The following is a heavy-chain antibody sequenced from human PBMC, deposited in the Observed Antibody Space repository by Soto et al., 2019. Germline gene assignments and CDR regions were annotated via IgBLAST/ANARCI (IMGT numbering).Heavy chain of an antibody. CDR3: ARDSGYSSTY. CDR2: INVGNGNT. V-gene: IGHV1-3*01. Sequence: VKVSCKASGYTFTSYAMHWVRQAPGQRLEWMGWINVGNGNTKYSQKFQGRVTITRDTSASTAYMELSSLRSDDTAVYYCARDSGYSSTYWGQGTLVTVSS. CDR1: GYTFTSYA. D-gene: IGHD6-13*01. J-gene: IGHJ4*02.